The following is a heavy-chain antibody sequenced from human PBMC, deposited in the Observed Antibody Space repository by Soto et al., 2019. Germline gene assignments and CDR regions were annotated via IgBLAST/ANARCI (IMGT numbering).Heavy chain of an antibody. Sequence: QVQLVQSGAEVKKPGSSVKVSCKASGGTFSSYAISWVRQAPGQGLEWMGGIIPIFGTANYAQKFQGRVTIIADESTNTAYMELSSLRSEDTAVYYCARGRYCSSTSCPRWGAFDIWGQGTMVTVSS. D-gene: IGHD2-2*01. V-gene: IGHV1-69*01. CDR1: GGTFSSYA. J-gene: IGHJ3*02. CDR3: ARGRYCSSTSCPRWGAFDI. CDR2: IIPIFGTA.